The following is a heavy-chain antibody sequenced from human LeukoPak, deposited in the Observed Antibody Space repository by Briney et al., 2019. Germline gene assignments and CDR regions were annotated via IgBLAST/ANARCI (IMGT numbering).Heavy chain of an antibody. D-gene: IGHD1-26*01. CDR2: IYHSGST. CDR3: AREGGMGATQGFDY. Sequence: SETLSLTCAVSGGSISSSNWWSWVRQPPGQGLEWIGEIYHSGSTNYNPSLKSRVTISVDKSKNQFSLKLSSVTAADTAVYYCAREGGMGATQGFDYWGQGTLVTVSS. J-gene: IGHJ4*02. CDR1: GGSISSSNW. V-gene: IGHV4-4*02.